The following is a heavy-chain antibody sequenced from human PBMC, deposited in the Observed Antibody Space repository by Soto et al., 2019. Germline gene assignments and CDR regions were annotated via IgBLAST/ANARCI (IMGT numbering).Heavy chain of an antibody. CDR3: ARDNNDPPFDY. D-gene: IGHD1-1*01. CDR1: GFTFSSYG. Sequence: GGSLRLSCAASGFTFSSYGMHWVRQAPGKGLEWVAVIWYDGSNKYYSDSVKGRFTISRDNSKNTLYLQMNSLRAEDTAVYYCARDNNDPPFDYWGQGTLVTVSS. V-gene: IGHV3-33*01. CDR2: IWYDGSNK. J-gene: IGHJ4*02.